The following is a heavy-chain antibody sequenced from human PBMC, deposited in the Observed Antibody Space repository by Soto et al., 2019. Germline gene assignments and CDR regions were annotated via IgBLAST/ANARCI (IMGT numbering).Heavy chain of an antibody. CDR1: GFTFSSYA. CDR3: AGDPMCRYYGSGSYYFDY. V-gene: IGHV3-30-3*01. D-gene: IGHD3-10*01. J-gene: IGHJ4*02. Sequence: QVQLVESGGGVVQPGRSLRLSCAASGFTFSSYAMHWVRQAPGKGLEWVAVISYDGSNKYYADSVKGRFTISRDNSKNTLNLQMTSRIAGDTAVYHCAGDPMCRYYGSGSYYFDYWGQGPLVTVSS. CDR2: ISYDGSNK.